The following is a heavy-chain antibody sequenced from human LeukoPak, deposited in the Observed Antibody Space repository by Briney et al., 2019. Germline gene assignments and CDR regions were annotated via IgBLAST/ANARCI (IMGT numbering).Heavy chain of an antibody. D-gene: IGHD2-2*01. CDR1: GGSISSGDYY. Sequence: SETLSLTCSVSGGSISSGDYYWSWIRQPPGKGLEWIGYIHYSGSTYYNSSLKSRVTISVDTSKNQFSLKLTSVTAADTAVYYCVRGGNTRYCSSTSCYMRYNWFDPWGRGTLVTVSS. J-gene: IGHJ5*02. CDR2: IHYSGST. V-gene: IGHV4-30-4*01. CDR3: VRGGNTRYCSSTSCYMRYNWFDP.